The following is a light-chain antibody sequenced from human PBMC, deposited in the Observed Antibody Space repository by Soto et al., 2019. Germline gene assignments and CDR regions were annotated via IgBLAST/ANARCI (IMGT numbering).Light chain of an antibody. J-gene: IGLJ1*01. Sequence: QSALTQPRSVSGSPGQSVTISCTGTSSDVGGYNYVSWYQQHPGKAPKVIIYDVSKWPSGVPDRFSGSESGNTASLTISGLQAEDEADYYCCSYAGNSYVFGTGTKLTVL. CDR3: CSYAGNSYV. V-gene: IGLV2-11*01. CDR1: SSDVGGYNY. CDR2: DVS.